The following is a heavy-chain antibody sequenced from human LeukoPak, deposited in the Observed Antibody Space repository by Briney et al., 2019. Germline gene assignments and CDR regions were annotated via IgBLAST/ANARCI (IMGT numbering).Heavy chain of an antibody. CDR2: IYYSGST. Sequence: SETLSLTCTVSGGSFSSSSYYWGWIRQPPGKGLEWIGSIYYSGSTYYNPSLKSRVTISVDTSKNQFSLKLSSVTAADTAVYYCARVGGRFGELIDYWGQGTLVTASS. J-gene: IGHJ4*02. D-gene: IGHD3-10*01. V-gene: IGHV4-39*07. CDR1: GGSFSSSSYY. CDR3: ARVGGRFGELIDY.